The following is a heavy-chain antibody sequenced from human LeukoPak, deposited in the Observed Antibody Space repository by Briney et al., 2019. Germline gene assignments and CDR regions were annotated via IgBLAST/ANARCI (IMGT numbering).Heavy chain of an antibody. J-gene: IGHJ4*02. Sequence: GGPLRLSCAASGFTFSSYGMHWVRQAPGKGLEWVAVIWYDGSNKYYADSVKGRFTISRDNSKNTLYLQMNSLRAEDTAVYYCARDELAVAKKGFLDSWGQGTLVTVSS. CDR3: ARDELAVAKKGFLDS. CDR2: IWYDGSNK. V-gene: IGHV3-33*01. D-gene: IGHD6-19*01. CDR1: GFTFSSYG.